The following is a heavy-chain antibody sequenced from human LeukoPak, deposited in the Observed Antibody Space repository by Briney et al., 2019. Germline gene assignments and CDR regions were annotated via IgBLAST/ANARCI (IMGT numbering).Heavy chain of an antibody. Sequence: GGSLRLSCAASGFTFSNAWMSWVRQAPGKGLEWVGRIKSKTDGGTTDYAAPVKGRFTISRDDSKNTLYLQMNSLKTEDTAVYYCTTVRDGYNYWYYYYMDVRGKGTTVTVSS. CDR2: IKSKTDGGTT. CDR1: GFTFSNAW. CDR3: TTVRDGYNYWYYYYMDV. D-gene: IGHD5-24*01. V-gene: IGHV3-15*01. J-gene: IGHJ6*03.